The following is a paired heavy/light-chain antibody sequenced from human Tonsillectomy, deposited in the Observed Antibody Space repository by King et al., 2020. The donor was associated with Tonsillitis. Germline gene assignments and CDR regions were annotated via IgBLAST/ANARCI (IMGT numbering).Light chain of an antibody. CDR1: QSILYSSNNKNY. V-gene: IGKV4-1*01. J-gene: IGKJ2*01. CDR2: WAS. CDR3: QQYYYSPPYT. Sequence: DIVMTQSPDSLAVSLGERATINCKSSQSILYSSNNKNYLAWYQQKPGQPPKLLIYWASTRESGVPDRFSGSGSGTDFTLTISSLQAEDVAVYYCQQYYYSPPYTFGQGTKLEIK.
Heavy chain of an antibody. Sequence: EVHLLESGGGLVQPGGSLILSCAASGFTFSSYGMSWVRQAPGKGLDWVSSISGSGARTYDADSVKGRFTISRDNSKNTLYLQMNSLRAEDTAVYYCAKPLLASDINYYMDVWGKGTTVTVSS. CDR1: GFTFSSYG. J-gene: IGHJ6*03. D-gene: IGHD3-3*02. CDR3: AKPLLASDINYYMDV. CDR2: ISGSGART. V-gene: IGHV3-23*01.